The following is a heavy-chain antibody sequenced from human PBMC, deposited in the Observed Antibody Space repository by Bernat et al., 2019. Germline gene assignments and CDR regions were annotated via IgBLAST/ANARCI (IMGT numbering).Heavy chain of an antibody. J-gene: IGHJ4*02. Sequence: QVQLVQSGAEVKKPGASVKVSCKASGYTFTSYAMHWVRQAPGQRLEWMGWINAGNGNSKYSQKFQGRVTINRDTSESTAYMELSSLRSEDTAVYYCARGADRYSYGWGYYFDYWGQGTLVTVSS. V-gene: IGHV1-3*01. CDR2: INAGNGNS. D-gene: IGHD5-18*01. CDR1: GYTFTSYA. CDR3: ARGADRYSYGWGYYFDY.